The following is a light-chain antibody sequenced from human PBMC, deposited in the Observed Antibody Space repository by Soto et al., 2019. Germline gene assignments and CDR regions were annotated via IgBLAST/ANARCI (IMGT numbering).Light chain of an antibody. J-gene: IGKJ4*01. CDR1: QYISSN. V-gene: IGKV3D-15*01. CDR2: DAT. Sequence: DIVMTPSPATLSESPGERVTLSCRASQYISSNLAWYQQKPGQPPRLLIYDATSRATGIPSRFSGSGSGTYFTLTIISLQSEDFAVYFCQQYHDWPPLTFGGGTKVEIK. CDR3: QQYHDWPPLT.